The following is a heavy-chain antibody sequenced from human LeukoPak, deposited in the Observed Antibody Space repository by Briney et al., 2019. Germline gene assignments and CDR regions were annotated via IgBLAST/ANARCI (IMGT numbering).Heavy chain of an antibody. CDR2: IHYTGST. Sequence: SETLSLTCTVSGGSISNCYWSWIRQSPGKGLEWIGYIHYTGSTNYNPSLKSRVTISVETSKNQFSLKLKSVTAADTAVYYCARGGYYGSGNDFRFDPWGQGTLVTVSS. D-gene: IGHD3-10*01. CDR3: ARGGYYGSGNDFRFDP. V-gene: IGHV4-59*01. J-gene: IGHJ5*02. CDR1: GGSISNCY.